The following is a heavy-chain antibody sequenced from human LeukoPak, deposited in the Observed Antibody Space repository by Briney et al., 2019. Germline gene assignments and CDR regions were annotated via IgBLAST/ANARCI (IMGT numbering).Heavy chain of an antibody. CDR2: ISSSSSYI. D-gene: IGHD6-13*01. CDR1: GFTFSSYS. V-gene: IGHV3-21*01. Sequence: GGSLRLFCAASGFTFSSYSMNWVRQAPGKGLEWVSSISSSSSYIYYADSVKGRFTISRDNAKNSLYLQMNSLRAEDTAVYYCARDEFGYSTFLVRYWGQGTLVTVSS. J-gene: IGHJ4*02. CDR3: ARDEFGYSTFLVRY.